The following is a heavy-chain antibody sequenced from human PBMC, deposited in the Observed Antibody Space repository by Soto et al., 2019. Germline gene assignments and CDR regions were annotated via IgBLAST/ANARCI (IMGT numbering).Heavy chain of an antibody. Sequence: QVQLVQSGAEMKKPGASVKVSCKASGYTFTSYYMHWVRQAPGQGLEWMGIINPSGGSTSYAQKCQGRVTMTRDTSTSTVYMELSSLRSEDTAVYYWARVGTVRAGPFGYWGQGTLVTVSS. CDR3: ARVGTVRAGPFGY. J-gene: IGHJ4*02. V-gene: IGHV1-46*03. D-gene: IGHD4-17*01. CDR2: INPSGGST. CDR1: GYTFTSYY.